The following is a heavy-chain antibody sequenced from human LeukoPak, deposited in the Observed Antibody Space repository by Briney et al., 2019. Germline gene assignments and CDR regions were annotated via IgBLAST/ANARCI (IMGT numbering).Heavy chain of an antibody. CDR2: ISSTSLYI. CDR1: GFTFSPYI. Sequence: GGSLRLSCAASGFTFSPYIINWVRQAPGKGLEWVSCISSTSLYIFYADSVRGRFTISRDNAKSPLYLQMNSLSTEDTAMYYCAREGTSNAFDVWGQGTMVTVSS. J-gene: IGHJ3*01. V-gene: IGHV3-21*01. CDR3: AREGTSNAFDV.